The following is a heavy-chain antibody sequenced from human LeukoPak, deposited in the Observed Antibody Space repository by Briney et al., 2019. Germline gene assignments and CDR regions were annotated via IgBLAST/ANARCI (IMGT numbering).Heavy chain of an antibody. Sequence: SETLSLTCTVSGGSISSYYRSWIRQPPGKGLEWIGYIYYSGSTNYNPSLKSRVTISVDTSKDQFSLKLSSVTAADTAVYYCAREGIAAAGGLDYWGQGTLVTVSS. D-gene: IGHD6-13*01. CDR2: IYYSGST. CDR3: AREGIAAAGGLDY. CDR1: GGSISSYY. V-gene: IGHV4-59*01. J-gene: IGHJ4*02.